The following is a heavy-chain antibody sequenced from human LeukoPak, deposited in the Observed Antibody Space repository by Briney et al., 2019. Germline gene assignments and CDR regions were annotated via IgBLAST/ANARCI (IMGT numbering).Heavy chain of an antibody. V-gene: IGHV4-34*01. J-gene: IGHJ6*03. CDR2: INHSGST. D-gene: IGHD2-2*02. CDR1: GGSFSGYY. Sequence: SETLSLTCAVYGGSFSGYYWSWIRQPPGKGLEWIGEINHSGSTNYNPSLKSRVTISVDTSKNQFSLKLSSVTAADTAVYYCARGIVVVPAAIPYYYMDVWGKGTTVTVSS. CDR3: ARGIVVVPAAIPYYYMDV.